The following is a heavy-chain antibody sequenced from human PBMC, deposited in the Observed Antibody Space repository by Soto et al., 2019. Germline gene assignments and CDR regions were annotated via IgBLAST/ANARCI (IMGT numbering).Heavy chain of an antibody. V-gene: IGHV1-69*01. CDR1: GGTFSSYA. CDR2: IIPIFGTA. J-gene: IGHJ3*02. D-gene: IGHD6-13*01. Sequence: QVQLVQSGAEVQKPGSSVKVSCKASGGTFSSYAISWVRQAPGQGLEWMGGIIPIFGTANYAQKFQGRVTITADESTSTAYMELSSLRSEDTAVYYCARETKIAAAGTGAFDIWGQGTMVTVSS. CDR3: ARETKIAAAGTGAFDI.